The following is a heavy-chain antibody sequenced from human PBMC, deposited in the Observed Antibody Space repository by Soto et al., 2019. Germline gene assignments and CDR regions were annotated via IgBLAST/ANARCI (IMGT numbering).Heavy chain of an antibody. CDR1: GGSISNYY. CDR2: IYYSGTT. V-gene: IGHV4-59*01. CDR3: ARVTDSSSWYPHYYYYGMDV. J-gene: IGHJ6*02. D-gene: IGHD6-13*01. Sequence: SETLSLTCTVSGGSISNYYWSWIRQPPGKGLEWIGYIYYSGTTNYNSSLESRVTISVDTSKNQFSLKLTSVTAADTAVYYCARVTDSSSWYPHYYYYGMDVWGQVTTVTVSS.